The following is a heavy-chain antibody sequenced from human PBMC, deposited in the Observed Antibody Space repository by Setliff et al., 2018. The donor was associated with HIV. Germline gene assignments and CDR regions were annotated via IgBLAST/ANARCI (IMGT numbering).Heavy chain of an antibody. CDR1: GDNFNSHS. Sequence: SVKVSCKASGDNFNSHSISWVRQAPGQGLEWMGGIVPIFGTPNYAQKFKGGLTITADESTSTVYMELSSLRSEDTAVYFCARDSRDIVVVIAPEPEPYDYYGMDVWGEGTTVTVSS. CDR3: ARDSRDIVVVIAPEPEPYDYYGMDV. V-gene: IGHV1-69*13. CDR2: IVPIFGTP. J-gene: IGHJ6*04. D-gene: IGHD2-15*01.